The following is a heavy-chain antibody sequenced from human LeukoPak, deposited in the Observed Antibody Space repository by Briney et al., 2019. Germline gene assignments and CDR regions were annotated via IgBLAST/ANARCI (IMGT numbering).Heavy chain of an antibody. CDR3: ARGKSSYFNFDY. J-gene: IGHJ4*02. CDR1: GGSFSGYY. V-gene: IGHV4-34*01. D-gene: IGHD2-15*01. CDR2: INHSGST. Sequence: SETLSLTCAVYGGSFSGYYWSWIRRPPGKGLEWIGEINHSGSTNYNPSLKSRVTISVDTSKNQFSLKLSSVTAADTAVYYCARGKSSYFNFDYWGQGTLVTVSS.